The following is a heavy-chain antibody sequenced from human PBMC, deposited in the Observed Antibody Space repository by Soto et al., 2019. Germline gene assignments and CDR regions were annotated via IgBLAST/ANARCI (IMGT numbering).Heavy chain of an antibody. CDR1: GFTFSSYA. Sequence: EVQLLESGGGLVQPGGSLRLSCAASGFTFSSYAMSWVRQAPGKGLEWVSAISGSGGSTYYADSVKGRFTISRDNSKNTLYLQMNSLRAEDTAVYYCATMIWFGEKKSSYYCDYWGQGTLVTVSS. CDR3: ATMIWFGEKKSSYYCDY. J-gene: IGHJ4*02. V-gene: IGHV3-23*01. D-gene: IGHD3-10*01. CDR2: ISGSGGST.